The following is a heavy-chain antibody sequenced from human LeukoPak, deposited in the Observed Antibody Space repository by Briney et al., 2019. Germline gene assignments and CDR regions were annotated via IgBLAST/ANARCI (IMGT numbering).Heavy chain of an antibody. V-gene: IGHV4-34*01. J-gene: IGHJ4*02. CDR1: GGSFSGYY. CDR3: ARGVMAERIGY. CDR2: INHSGST. D-gene: IGHD3-16*01. Sequence: PSETLSLTCAVYGGSFSGYYWSWIRQPPGKGLEWIGEINHSGSTNYNPSLKSRVTISVDTSKNQFSLKLSSVTAADTAVYYCARGVMAERIGYWGQGTLVTVSS.